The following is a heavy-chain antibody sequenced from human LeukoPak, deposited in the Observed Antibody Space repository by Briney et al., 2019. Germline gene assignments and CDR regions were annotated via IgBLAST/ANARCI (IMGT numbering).Heavy chain of an antibody. J-gene: IGHJ4*02. CDR3: ATYYYDSSGYYYFDS. V-gene: IGHV4-34*01. CDR1: GGSFSGYY. Sequence: SETLSLTCAVSGGSFSGYYWNWIRQSPGKGLEWIGEINHSGSTHYNPSLKGRVTISVDTSQNQFSLKLSSVTAADTAVYYCATYYYDSSGYYYFDSWGQGTLVTVSS. D-gene: IGHD3-22*01. CDR2: INHSGST.